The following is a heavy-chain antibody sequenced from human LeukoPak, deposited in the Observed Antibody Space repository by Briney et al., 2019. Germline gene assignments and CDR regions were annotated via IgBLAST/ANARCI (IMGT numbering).Heavy chain of an antibody. D-gene: IGHD6-13*01. V-gene: IGHV3-30*02. CDR3: ARGGIAAARGYYYYMDV. J-gene: IGHJ6*03. Sequence: GGSLRLSCAASGFTFSSYGMHWVRQAPGKGLEWVAFIRYDGSNKYYADSVKGRFTISRDNSKNTLYLQMNSLRAEDTAVYYCARGGIAAARGYYYYMDVWGKGTTVTVSS. CDR1: GFTFSSYG. CDR2: IRYDGSNK.